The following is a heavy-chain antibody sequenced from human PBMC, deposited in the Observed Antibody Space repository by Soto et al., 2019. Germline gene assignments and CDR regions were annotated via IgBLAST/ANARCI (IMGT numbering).Heavy chain of an antibody. CDR3: ARGAGYYYYYYMDV. J-gene: IGHJ6*03. Sequence: PGGSLRLSCAASGFTVSSNYMSWVRQAPGKGLEWVSVIYSGGSTYYADSVKGRFTISRDNSKNTLYLQMNSLRAEDTAVYYCARGAGYYYYYYMDVWGKGTTVTVSS. CDR1: GFTVSSNY. CDR2: IYSGGST. V-gene: IGHV3-66*01.